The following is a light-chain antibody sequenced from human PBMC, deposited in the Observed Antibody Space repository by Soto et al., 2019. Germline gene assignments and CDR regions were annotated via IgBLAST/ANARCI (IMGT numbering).Light chain of an antibody. CDR1: QSVTSSY. CDR2: GAS. CDR3: HQYGSSPLT. Sequence: EIVLTQSPGTLSLSPGERATLSCRASQSVTSSYLAWYQQKPGQAPRLLIYGASSRATGIPDRFSGSGSGTDFTLTNSRLEPQDFAMYYCHQYGSSPLTFGGGTKVEIK. V-gene: IGKV3-20*01. J-gene: IGKJ4*01.